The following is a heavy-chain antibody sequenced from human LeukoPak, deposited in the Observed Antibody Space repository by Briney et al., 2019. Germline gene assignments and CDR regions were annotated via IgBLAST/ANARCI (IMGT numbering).Heavy chain of an antibody. Sequence: SETLSLTCTVSGASISSNYWSWIRQPAGKGLEWIGRLYTSGSTNYNPSLRSRVTISVDRSKNQFSLKLSSVTAADTALYYCARDSGVATNLDYWGQGTLVTVSS. CDR2: LYTSGST. CDR3: ARDSGVATNLDY. J-gene: IGHJ4*02. V-gene: IGHV4-4*07. CDR1: GASISSNY. D-gene: IGHD5-24*01.